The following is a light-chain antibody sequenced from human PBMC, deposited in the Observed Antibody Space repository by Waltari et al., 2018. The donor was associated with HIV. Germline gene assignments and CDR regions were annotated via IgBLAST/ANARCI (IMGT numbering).Light chain of an antibody. CDR3: AAWDDGLNAL. V-gene: IGLV1-44*01. CDR1: RYKIGVHA. Sequence: QSVLTQPPSASGTAGKRGTISCSGGRYKIGVHAVTWSPHLPGTAPRLLIHHNKQRPSGVPDRCAGSKSGTSASLAISGLQSEDEGDYYCAAWDDGLNALFGGGTKLTV. CDR2: HNK. J-gene: IGLJ2*01.